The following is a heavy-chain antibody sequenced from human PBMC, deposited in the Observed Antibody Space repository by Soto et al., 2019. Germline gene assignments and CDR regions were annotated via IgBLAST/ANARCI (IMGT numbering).Heavy chain of an antibody. V-gene: IGHV3-30*18. Sequence: WWSLRLSCAASVFTCSAYGMHWFRQAPGKGLEWVAVISYDGSNKYYADSVKGRFTISRDNSKNTLYLQMNSLRAEDTAVYFCAKVTFSGDYYYSYGLDVWGQGTTVTVSS. CDR1: VFTCSAYG. D-gene: IGHD1-26*01. CDR2: ISYDGSNK. CDR3: AKVTFSGDYYYSYGLDV. J-gene: IGHJ6*02.